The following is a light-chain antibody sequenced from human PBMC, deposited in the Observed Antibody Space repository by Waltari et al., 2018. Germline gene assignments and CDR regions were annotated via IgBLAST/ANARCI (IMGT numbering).Light chain of an antibody. CDR2: DAS. V-gene: IGKV3-11*01. CDR1: QRVSSY. J-gene: IGKJ3*01. Sequence: DIVLTQSPATLSLSPGERATHSFRASQRVSSYLAWYQQEPGQAARLLIDDASNRATGIPARFSGSGSGTDFTLTISSLEPEDFAVYDCQQRSNWPRLFTFGPGTKVDIK. CDR3: QQRSNWPRLFT.